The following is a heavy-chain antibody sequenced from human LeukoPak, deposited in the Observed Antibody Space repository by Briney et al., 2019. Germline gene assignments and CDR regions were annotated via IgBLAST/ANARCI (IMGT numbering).Heavy chain of an antibody. D-gene: IGHD3-22*01. CDR2: INHSGST. J-gene: IGHJ4*02. CDR1: GGSFSGYY. Sequence: PSETLPLTCAVYGGSFSGYYWTWIRQPPGKGLEWIGEINHSGSTNYNPSLKSRVTISLDTSKNQISLKLSSVTAADTAVYYCARRPMIIDYWGQGTLVTVSS. CDR3: ARRPMIIDY. V-gene: IGHV4-34*01.